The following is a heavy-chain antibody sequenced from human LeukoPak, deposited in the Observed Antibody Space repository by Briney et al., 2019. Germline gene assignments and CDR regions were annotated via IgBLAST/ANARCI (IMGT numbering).Heavy chain of an antibody. CDR3: AKGQTGYSSSWPDY. CDR2: ISWNSGSI. D-gene: IGHD6-13*01. CDR1: GFTFDDYA. Sequence: GGSLRLSCAASGFTFDDYAMHWVRQAPGKGLEWVSGISWNSGSIGYADSVKGRFTISRDNAKNSLYLQMNSLRAEDTALYYCAKGQTGYSSSWPDYWGQGTLVTVSS. V-gene: IGHV3-9*01. J-gene: IGHJ4*02.